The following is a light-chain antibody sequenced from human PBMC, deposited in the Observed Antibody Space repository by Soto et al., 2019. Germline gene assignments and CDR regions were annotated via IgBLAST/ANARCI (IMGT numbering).Light chain of an antibody. CDR3: QQSDSSFT. CDR2: GAS. CDR1: QHVTTTY. J-gene: IGKJ4*01. V-gene: IGKV3-20*01. Sequence: IVLTQSPATLSLSPGERATLSCTASQHVTTTYIAWYQQKFGQAPRLLIYGASTRATGTPDRFTGGGFGTDFTLTISRVESEDFAVYYCQQSDSSFTFGGGT.